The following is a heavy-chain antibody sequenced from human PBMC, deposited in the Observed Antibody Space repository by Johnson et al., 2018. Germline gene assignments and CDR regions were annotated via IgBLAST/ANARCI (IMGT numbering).Heavy chain of an antibody. CDR2: ISYDGSNK. CDR3: AKDSGPHDYGDPRGEYFQH. V-gene: IGHV3-30*04. D-gene: IGHD4-17*01. J-gene: IGHJ1*01. CDR1: GFTFSSYA. Sequence: QVQLVQSGGGVVQPGRSLRLSCAASGFTFSSYAMHWVRQAPGKGLEWVAVISYDGSNKYYADSVKGRFTISRDNSKNTLYLQMNSLRAEDTAMYYCAKDSGPHDYGDPRGEYFQHWGQGTLVTVSS.